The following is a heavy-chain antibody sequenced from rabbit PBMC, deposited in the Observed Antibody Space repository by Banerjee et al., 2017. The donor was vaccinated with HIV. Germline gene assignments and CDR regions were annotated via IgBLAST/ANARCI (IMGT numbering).Heavy chain of an antibody. V-gene: IGHV1S45*01. CDR3: ARGTNYDSDGYGYFKL. CDR2: ISAGSSGST. D-gene: IGHD6-1*01. CDR1: GFSFSSSYW. Sequence: QEQLEESGGDLVKPEGSLTLTCTASGFSFSSSYWLCWVRQAPGKGLEWIACISAGSSGSTYYASWAKGRFTISKTSSTTVTLQMTSLTAADTATYFCARGTNYDSDGYGYFKLWGPGTLVTVS. J-gene: IGHJ4*01.